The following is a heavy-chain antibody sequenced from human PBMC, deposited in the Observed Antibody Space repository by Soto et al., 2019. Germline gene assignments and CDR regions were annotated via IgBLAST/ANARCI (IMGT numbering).Heavy chain of an antibody. CDR1: GGSISSSSYY. D-gene: IGHD5-18*01. Sequence: QLQLQESGPGLVKPSETLSLTCTVSGGSISSSSYYWGWIRQPPGRGLEGIGGIYYSGSTYYNPSLKSRVTISVDTSNNQFSLKLSSVTAADTAVYYCTNTAGWGQGTLVTVSS. V-gene: IGHV4-39*01. CDR3: TNTAG. CDR2: IYYSGST. J-gene: IGHJ4*02.